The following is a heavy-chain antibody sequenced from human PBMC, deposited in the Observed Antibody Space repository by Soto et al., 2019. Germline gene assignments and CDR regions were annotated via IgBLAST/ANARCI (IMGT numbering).Heavy chain of an antibody. Sequence: SVKVSCKASGGTFSSYTISWVRQAPGQGLEWMGRIIPILGIANYAQKFQGRVTITADKSTSTAYMELSSLRSEDTAVYYCARVGPDYGDYDNWFDPWGQGTLVTVSS. V-gene: IGHV1-69*02. J-gene: IGHJ5*02. CDR2: IIPILGIA. D-gene: IGHD4-17*01. CDR1: GGTFSSYT. CDR3: ARVGPDYGDYDNWFDP.